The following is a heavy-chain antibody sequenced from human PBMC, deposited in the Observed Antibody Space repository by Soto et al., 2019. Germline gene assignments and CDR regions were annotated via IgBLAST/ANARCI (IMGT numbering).Heavy chain of an antibody. CDR2: IYYSGST. J-gene: IGHJ6*02. V-gene: IGHV4-59*01. CDR1: GGSISSYY. Sequence: PSETLSLTCTVSGGSISSYYWSWIRQPPGKGLEWIGYIYYSGSTNYNPSLKSRVTISVDTSKNQFSLKLSSVTAADTAVYYCARVKGAAAGLYYYYGMDVWGQGTTVTVSS. CDR3: ARVKGAAAGLYYYYGMDV. D-gene: IGHD6-13*01.